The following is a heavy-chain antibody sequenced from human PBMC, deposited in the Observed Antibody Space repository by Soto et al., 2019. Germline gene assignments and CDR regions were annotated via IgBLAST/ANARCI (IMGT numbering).Heavy chain of an antibody. V-gene: IGHV3-23*01. CDR3: AKGAPYYYDSSGYYAFDI. J-gene: IGHJ3*02. D-gene: IGHD3-22*01. CDR2: ISGSGGST. CDR1: GFTFSSYA. Sequence: GGSLRLSCAASGFTFSSYAMSWVRQAPGKGLEWVSAISGSGGSTYYADSVKGRFTISRDNSKNTLYLQMNSLRAEDTAVYYCAKGAPYYYDSSGYYAFDIWGQGTMVTVSS.